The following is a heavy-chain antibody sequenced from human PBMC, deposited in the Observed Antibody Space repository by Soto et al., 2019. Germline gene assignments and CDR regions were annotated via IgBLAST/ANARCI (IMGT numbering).Heavy chain of an antibody. D-gene: IGHD3-3*01. V-gene: IGHV3-30*18. CDR2: ISYGGRNK. CDR1: GFTFSSYG. J-gene: IGHJ4*02. CDR3: AKARQKTIFGVVIGSY. Sequence: QVQLVESGGGVVQPGRSLRLSCAASGFTFSSYGMHWVRQAPGKGLEWVAVISYGGRNKYYADSVKGRFTTSRDNSKNTLYLQLNSLRAEDTAVYYCAKARQKTIFGVVIGSYWGQGTLVTVSS.